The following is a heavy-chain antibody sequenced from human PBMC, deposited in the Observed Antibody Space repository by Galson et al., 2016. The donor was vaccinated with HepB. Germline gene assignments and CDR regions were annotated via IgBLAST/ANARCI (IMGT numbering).Heavy chain of an antibody. CDR1: GFTFSRYW. CDR2: IKLDGSEK. J-gene: IGHJ4*02. D-gene: IGHD2-15*01. CDR3: AKDHDRGWSYDY. Sequence: SLRLSCAASGFTFSRYWMAWVRQAPGKGLEWVANIKLDGSEKYYVDSVRGRFTISRDNAKNSLYREMNSLRVEDTAVYYCAKDHDRGWSYDYWGQGILVTVSS. V-gene: IGHV3-7*03.